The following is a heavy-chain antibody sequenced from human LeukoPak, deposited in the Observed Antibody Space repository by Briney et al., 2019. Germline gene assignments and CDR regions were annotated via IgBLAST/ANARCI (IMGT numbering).Heavy chain of an antibody. CDR1: GYTFKNYG. CDR2: ISAYNGNT. CDR3: ARISLSGFWSTLNAFDI. J-gene: IGHJ3*02. D-gene: IGHD5-12*01. V-gene: IGHV1-18*01. Sequence: ASVKVSCKASGYTFKNYGISWVRQAPGQGLEWMGWISAYNGNTNYAQKFQGRVTMTTDTSTDTAYVEARSLRSDDTALYYCARISLSGFWSTLNAFDIWGQGTMVTVSP.